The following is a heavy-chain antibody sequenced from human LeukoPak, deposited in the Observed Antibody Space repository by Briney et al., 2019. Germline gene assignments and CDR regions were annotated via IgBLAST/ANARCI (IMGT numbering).Heavy chain of an antibody. D-gene: IGHD3-16*01. CDR1: GYSFTSYW. V-gene: IGHV5-51*01. CDR2: IYPGGSDT. Sequence: GESLKISCKGSGYSFTSYWIGWVRQLPGKGLGWMGIIYPGGSDTRYSPSFQGQVTISADKSISTAYLQWSSLKASDTAMYYCARWINFGFSFPNYFDYWGQGTLVTVSS. CDR3: ARWINFGFSFPNYFDY. J-gene: IGHJ4*02.